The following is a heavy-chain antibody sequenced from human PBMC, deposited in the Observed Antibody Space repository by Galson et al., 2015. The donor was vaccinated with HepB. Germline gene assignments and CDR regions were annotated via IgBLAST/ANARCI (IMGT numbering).Heavy chain of an antibody. CDR2: ISGSGGST. CDR1: GFTFSSYA. V-gene: IGHV3-23*01. J-gene: IGHJ4*02. D-gene: IGHD3-10*01. CDR3: AKDRYYGSGSIILDY. Sequence: SLRLSCAASGFTFSSYAMSWVRQAPGKGLEWVSAISGSGGSTYYADSVKGRFTISRDNSKNTLYLQMNSLRAEDTAVYYCAKDRYYGSGSIILDYWGQGTLVTVSS.